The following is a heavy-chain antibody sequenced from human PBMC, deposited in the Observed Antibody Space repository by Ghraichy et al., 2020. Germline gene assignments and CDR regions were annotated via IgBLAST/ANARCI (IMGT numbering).Heavy chain of an antibody. J-gene: IGHJ2*01. CDR1: GYTFTSYG. CDR3: AREEVDEVTDWYFDL. CDR2: ISAYNGNT. Sequence: ASVKVSCKASGYTFTSYGISWVRQAPGQGLEWMGWISAYNGNTNYAQKLQGRVTMTTDTSTSTAYMELRSLRSDDTAVYYCAREEVDEVTDWYFDLWGRGTLVTVSS. D-gene: IGHD2-15*01. V-gene: IGHV1-18*04.